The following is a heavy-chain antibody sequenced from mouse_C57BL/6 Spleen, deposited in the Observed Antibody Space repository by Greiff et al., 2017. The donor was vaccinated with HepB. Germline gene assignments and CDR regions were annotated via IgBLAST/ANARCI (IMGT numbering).Heavy chain of an antibody. V-gene: IGHV6-6*01. CDR3: TAGLRQGLYFDY. D-gene: IGHD2-2*01. CDR1: GFTFSDAW. Sequence: EVMLVESGGGLVQPGGSMKLSCAASGFTFSDAWMDWVRQSPEKGLEWVAEIRNKANNHATYYAASVKGRFTISRDDSKSSVYLQMNSLRAEDTGIYYCTAGLRQGLYFDYWGQGTTLTVSS. J-gene: IGHJ2*01. CDR2: IRNKANNHAT.